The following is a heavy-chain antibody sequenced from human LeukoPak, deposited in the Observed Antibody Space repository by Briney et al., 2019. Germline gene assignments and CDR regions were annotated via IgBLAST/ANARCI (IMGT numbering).Heavy chain of an antibody. CDR2: TNSGGTST. D-gene: IGHD2-8*01. CDR1: GFPFSDFS. V-gene: IGHV3-23*01. J-gene: IGHJ4*02. CDR3: AKQSYARSLGE. Sequence: GGTLRLSCATSGFPFSDFSMSWVRQAPGKGLEWISTTNSGGTSTYYAESVKGRFTISRDNSKNTLYLQMSSLRVEDTAVYYCAKQSYARSLGEGGPGTLVSVSS.